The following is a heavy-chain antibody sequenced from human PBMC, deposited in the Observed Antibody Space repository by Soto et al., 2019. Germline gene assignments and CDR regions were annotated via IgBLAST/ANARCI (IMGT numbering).Heavy chain of an antibody. CDR1: GAPINSDY. CDR3: ARFTYKSGFNWFDP. J-gene: IGHJ5*02. D-gene: IGHD5-12*01. Sequence: QVQLQESGPGLVKPSETLSLTCTVSGAPINSDYWSWIRQSPGKGLEWIGYIYHIGSTDYNPSLKSRVTISIDKSKNQFSLNLRSVTAADTAVYFCARFTYKSGFNWFDPWGQATQVTVSS. CDR2: IYHIGST. V-gene: IGHV4-59*01.